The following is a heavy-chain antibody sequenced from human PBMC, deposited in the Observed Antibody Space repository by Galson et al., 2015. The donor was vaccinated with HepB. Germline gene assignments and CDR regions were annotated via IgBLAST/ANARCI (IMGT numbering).Heavy chain of an antibody. CDR2: IYYSGST. J-gene: IGHJ4*02. Sequence: TLSLTCTVSGGSISSGGYYWSWIRQHPGKGLEWIGYIYYSGSTYYNPSLKSRVTTSVDTSKNQFSLKLSSVTAADTAVYYCARGVQGVIDYWGQGTLVTVSS. V-gene: IGHV4-31*03. CDR1: GGSISSGGYY. CDR3: ARGVQGVIDY. D-gene: IGHD3-10*01.